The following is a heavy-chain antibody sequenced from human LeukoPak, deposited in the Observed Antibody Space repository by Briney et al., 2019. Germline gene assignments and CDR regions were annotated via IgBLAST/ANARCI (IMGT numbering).Heavy chain of an antibody. CDR2: INAGNGNT. CDR3: ARGSLDYYYYYMDV. D-gene: IGHD3-16*02. V-gene: IGHV1-3*03. Sequence: GASVKVSCKASGYTFTSYAMHWVRQAPGQRLEWMGWINAGNGNTKYSQEFQGRVTITRDTSASTAYMELSSLRSEDMAVYYCARGSLDYYYYYMDVWGKGTTVTVSS. J-gene: IGHJ6*03. CDR1: GYTFTSYA.